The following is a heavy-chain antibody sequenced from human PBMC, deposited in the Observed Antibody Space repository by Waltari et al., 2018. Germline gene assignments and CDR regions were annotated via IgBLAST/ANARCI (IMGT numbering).Heavy chain of an antibody. V-gene: IGHV5-51*01. CDR3: AREAEGASYYDFWSGHRRGMDV. J-gene: IGHJ6*02. Sequence: EVQLVQSGAEVKTPGEALKISCTGSGYSFTSYSLGWVRQIPRKGLEWMGIIYPGDSDTRYSPSFQGQVTISADKSIRTADLQWGSLKASETAMYYCAREAEGASYYDFWSGHRRGMDVWGQGTTVTVSS. CDR1: GYSFTSYS. CDR2: IYPGDSDT. D-gene: IGHD3-3*01.